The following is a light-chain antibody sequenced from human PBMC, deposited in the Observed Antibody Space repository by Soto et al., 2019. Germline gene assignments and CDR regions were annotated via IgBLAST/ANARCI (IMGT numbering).Light chain of an antibody. CDR1: SSNLGDNT. V-gene: IGLV1-44*01. Sequence: QSVLTQPPSASGTPEQRVTISCSTSSSNLGDNTVNWNQQVPGAAPKLLIYSYDQRPSGVPDRFSGSKSGTSASLAISGLQSEDEADYYCAAWDASLDAYVFGTGTKVTVL. J-gene: IGLJ1*01. CDR3: AAWDASLDAYV. CDR2: SYD.